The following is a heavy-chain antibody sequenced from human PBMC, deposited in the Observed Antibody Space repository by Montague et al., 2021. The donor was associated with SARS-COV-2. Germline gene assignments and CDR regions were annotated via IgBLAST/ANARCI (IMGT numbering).Heavy chain of an antibody. Sequence: SLRLSCAASGFTVSTNYMSWVRQAPGKGLEWVSVLFSDGSTYFADSVKGRFTISRDNSKNTLYLQINSLTAEDTALYYCARGRGGGYLGAFDIWGQGTMVTVSS. CDR1: GFTVSTNY. CDR2: LFSDGST. V-gene: IGHV3-53*01. J-gene: IGHJ3*02. D-gene: IGHD3-10*01. CDR3: ARGRGGGYLGAFDI.